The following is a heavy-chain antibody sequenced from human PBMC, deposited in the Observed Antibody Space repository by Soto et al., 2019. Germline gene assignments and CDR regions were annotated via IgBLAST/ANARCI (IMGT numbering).Heavy chain of an antibody. Sequence: SETLSLTCAVSGGSFSGYFWTWIRQAPGKGLEWIGEITHSGGTNYNSSLKSRVVISVDTSKKQFSLILSSVTAADTAVYYCARDRQFYHFWSGYENEGPDGLDVWGQGTTVTVSS. CDR3: ARDRQFYHFWSGYENEGPDGLDV. CDR1: GGSFSGYF. J-gene: IGHJ6*02. D-gene: IGHD3-3*02. V-gene: IGHV4-34*01. CDR2: ITHSGGT.